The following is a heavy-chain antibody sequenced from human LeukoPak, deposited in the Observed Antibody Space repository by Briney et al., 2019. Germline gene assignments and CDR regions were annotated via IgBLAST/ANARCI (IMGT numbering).Heavy chain of an antibody. D-gene: IGHD2-15*01. V-gene: IGHV3-15*01. J-gene: IGHJ4*02. CDR3: TTRRQDGW. Sequence: GGSLRLSCAASRFTFSSYSMNWVRQAPGKGLEWVGRIKSKIDGGTIEYAAPVKGRFTISRDDSRNTLNLQMNSLKTEDTGVYYCTTRRQDGWWGQGTLVTVSS. CDR1: RFTFSSYS. CDR2: IKSKIDGGTI.